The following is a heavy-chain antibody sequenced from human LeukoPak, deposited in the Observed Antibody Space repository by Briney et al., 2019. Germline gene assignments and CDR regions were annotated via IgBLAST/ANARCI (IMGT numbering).Heavy chain of an antibody. CDR1: GVSISSGGYY. CDR3: ASTVVTLYYFDY. D-gene: IGHD4-23*01. CDR2: IYYSGST. J-gene: IGHJ4*02. Sequence: SQTLSLTCTVSGVSISSGGYYWSWIRQHPGKGLEWIGYIYYSGSTYYNPSLKSRVTISVDTSKNQFSLKLSSVTAADTAVYYCASTVVTLYYFDYWGQGTLVTVSS. V-gene: IGHV4-31*03.